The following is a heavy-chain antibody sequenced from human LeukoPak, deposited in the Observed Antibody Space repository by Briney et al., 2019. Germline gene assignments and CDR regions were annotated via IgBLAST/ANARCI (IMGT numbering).Heavy chain of an antibody. CDR2: ISSSGSTI. CDR3: AGSGSYCYFDY. D-gene: IGHD1-26*01. J-gene: IGHJ4*02. CDR1: GFTFSDYY. Sequence: GGSLRLSCAASGFTFSDYYMSWIRQAPGKGLEWVSYISSSGSTIYYADSVKGRFTISRDNSKNTLYLQMNSLRAEDTAVYYCAGSGSYCYFDYWGQGTLVTVSS. V-gene: IGHV3-11*04.